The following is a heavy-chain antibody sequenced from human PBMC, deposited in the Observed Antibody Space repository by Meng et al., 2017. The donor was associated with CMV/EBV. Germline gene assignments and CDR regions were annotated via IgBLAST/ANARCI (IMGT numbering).Heavy chain of an antibody. CDR3: ARGLKMDYYYGMDV. D-gene: IGHD5-24*01. J-gene: IGHJ6*02. CDR1: GGTFSSYP. Sequence: SVKVSCKASGGTFSSYPISWVRQAPGQGLEWMGRIIPILGIANYAQKFQGRVTITADKSTSTAYMELSSLRSEDTAVYYCARGLKMDYYYGMDVWGQGTTVTVSS. V-gene: IGHV1-69*02. CDR2: IIPILGIA.